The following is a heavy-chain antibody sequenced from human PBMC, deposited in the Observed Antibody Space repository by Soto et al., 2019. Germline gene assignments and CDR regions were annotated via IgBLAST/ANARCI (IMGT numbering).Heavy chain of an antibody. CDR2: IHYTGSI. CDR1: GGSISSEYFH. J-gene: IGHJ6*02. D-gene: IGHD2-21*02. Sequence: PSETLSLICAVSGGSISSEYFHWTWIRQSPGKGLEWIGYIHYTGSIMYNPSFKSRLTMAVDTTKNQFSLQLTSVTAADTAVYFCAREDDGGDRDYYGLDVWGQGTTVTVSS. V-gene: IGHV4-30-4*08. CDR3: AREDDGGDRDYYGLDV.